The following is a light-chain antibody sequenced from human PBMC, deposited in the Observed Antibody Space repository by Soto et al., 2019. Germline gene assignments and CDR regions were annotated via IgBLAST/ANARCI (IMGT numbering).Light chain of an antibody. J-gene: IGLJ1*01. V-gene: IGLV1-47*01. Sequence: QSALTQPPSASGTPEQRVTISCSGSSSNIGSNYVYWYQQLPGTAPKLLIYRNNQRPSGVPDRFSGSKSGTSASLAISGLRSEDEADYYCAAWDDSLSGPTYVFXTGTKVTVL. CDR2: RNN. CDR3: AAWDDSLSGPTYV. CDR1: SSNIGSNY.